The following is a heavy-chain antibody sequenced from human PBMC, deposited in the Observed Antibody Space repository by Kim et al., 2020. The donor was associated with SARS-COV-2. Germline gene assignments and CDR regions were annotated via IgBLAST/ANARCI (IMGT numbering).Heavy chain of an antibody. CDR3: AKADSFLSPVVAATLGYYYGMDV. CDR1: GFTFSSYA. CDR2: ISGSGGST. D-gene: IGHD2-15*01. Sequence: GGSLRLSCAASGFTFSSYAMSWVRQAPGKGLEWVSAISGSGGSTYYADSVKGRFTISRDNSKNTLYLQMNSLRAEDTAVYYCAKADSFLSPVVAATLGYYYGMDVWGQGTTVTVSS. V-gene: IGHV3-23*01. J-gene: IGHJ6*02.